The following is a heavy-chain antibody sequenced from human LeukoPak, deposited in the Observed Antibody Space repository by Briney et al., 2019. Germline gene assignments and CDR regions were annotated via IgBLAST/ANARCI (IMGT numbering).Heavy chain of an antibody. D-gene: IGHD1-1*01. V-gene: IGHV3-33*03. Sequence: GRSLRLSCAASGFTFSSYGMHWVRQAPGKGLEWVAVIWYDGSNKYYADSVKGRFTISRDNARNSLYLQMNSLRAEDTAMYYCTQQKGFDYWGQGTLVTVSS. J-gene: IGHJ4*02. CDR2: IWYDGSNK. CDR3: TQQKGFDY. CDR1: GFTFSSYG.